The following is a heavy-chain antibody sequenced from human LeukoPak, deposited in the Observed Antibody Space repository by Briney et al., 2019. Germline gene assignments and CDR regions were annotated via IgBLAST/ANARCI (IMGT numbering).Heavy chain of an antibody. CDR3: SGHGSSSY. J-gene: IGHJ4*02. D-gene: IGHD6-13*01. V-gene: IGHV3-74*01. CDR2: INSDGSST. CDR1: GFTFSSYW. Sequence: GGSLRLSCAASGFTFSSYWMHWVRQAPGKGLVWVSRINSDGSSTSYADSVKGRFTISRDNSKNTLYLQMNSLRAEDTALYYASGHGSSSYWGQGTLVAVSS.